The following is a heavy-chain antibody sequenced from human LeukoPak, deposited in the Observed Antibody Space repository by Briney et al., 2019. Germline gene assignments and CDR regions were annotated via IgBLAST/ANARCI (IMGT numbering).Heavy chain of an antibody. Sequence: GGSLRLSCAASGFTFSSYGMHWVRQAPGKGLEWVAVISYDGSNKYYADSVKGRFTISRDNSKNTLYLQMNSLRAEDTAVYYCAKDSDYYDSSGSYLDYWGQGTLVTVSS. CDR3: AKDSDYYDSSGSYLDY. J-gene: IGHJ4*02. V-gene: IGHV3-30*18. CDR1: GFTFSSYG. D-gene: IGHD3-22*01. CDR2: ISYDGSNK.